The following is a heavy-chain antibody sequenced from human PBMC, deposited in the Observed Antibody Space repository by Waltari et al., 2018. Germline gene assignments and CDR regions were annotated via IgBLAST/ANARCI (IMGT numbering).Heavy chain of an antibody. J-gene: IGHJ4*02. CDR3: AMAYYDFWSGYPFDY. V-gene: IGHV4-61*02. CDR2: IYTSGST. Sequence: QVQLQESGPGLVKPSQTLSLTCTVPGGSISSGSSSWSWIRQPAGKGLEWIGRIYTSGSTNYNPSLKSRVTISVDTSKNQFSLKLSSVTAADTAVYYCAMAYYDFWSGYPFDYWGQGTLVTVSS. CDR1: GGSISSGSSS. D-gene: IGHD3-3*01.